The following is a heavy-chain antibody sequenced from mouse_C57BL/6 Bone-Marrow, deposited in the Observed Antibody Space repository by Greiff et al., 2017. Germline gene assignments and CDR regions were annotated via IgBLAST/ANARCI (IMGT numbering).Heavy chain of an antibody. CDR2: IDPENGDT. CDR1: GFNIKDDY. J-gene: IGHJ4*01. Sequence: VQLQQSGAELVRPGASVKLSCTASGFNIKDDYMHWVKQRPEQGLEWIGWIDPENGDTEYASKFQGKATITADKSSNTAYLQLSSLTSEDTAVYYCTGGGAMDYWGQGTAVTVSS. V-gene: IGHV14-4*01. CDR3: TGGGAMDY.